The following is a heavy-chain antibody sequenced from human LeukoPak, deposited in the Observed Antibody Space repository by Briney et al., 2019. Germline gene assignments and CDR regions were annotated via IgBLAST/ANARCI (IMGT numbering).Heavy chain of an antibody. J-gene: IGHJ4*02. D-gene: IGHD3-10*01. V-gene: IGHV4-34*01. CDR3: ARSNMVRGVRALDY. Sequence: SETLSLTCAVYGGSFSDYYWSWIRQPPGKGLEWIGEINHSGSTNYNPSLKSRVTISVDTSKNQLSLKLSSVTAADTAVYYCARSNMVRGVRALDYWGQGTLVTVSS. CDR1: GGSFSDYY. CDR2: INHSGST.